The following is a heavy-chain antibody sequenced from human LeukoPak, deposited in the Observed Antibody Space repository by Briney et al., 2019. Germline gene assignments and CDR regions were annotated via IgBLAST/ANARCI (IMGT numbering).Heavy chain of an antibody. Sequence: SETLSLTCTVSGGSISSYYWSWIRQPPGKGLEWIGYIYYSGSTNYNLSLTSRVTISVDTSKNQFSLRLTSVTAADTAVYFCARHGIWFGDTNRWFDPWGQGTLVTVSS. CDR3: ARHGIWFGDTNRWFDP. CDR2: IYYSGST. CDR1: GGSISSYY. J-gene: IGHJ5*02. V-gene: IGHV4-59*08. D-gene: IGHD3-10*01.